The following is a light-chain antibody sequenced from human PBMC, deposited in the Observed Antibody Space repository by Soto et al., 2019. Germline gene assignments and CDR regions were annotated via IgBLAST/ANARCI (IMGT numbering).Light chain of an antibody. CDR1: QSVSSD. V-gene: IGKV3-15*01. CDR2: AAS. J-gene: IGKJ1*01. CDR3: QQYHDWPPWT. Sequence: EIVMTQSPATLSVSPGERGTLSCSASQSVSSDYLAWYQQRPGQAPRLLIYAASTRATDIPDRFSGSGSGTEFTLTISSLKSEDFAVYYCQQYHDWPPWTFDQGTKVDIK.